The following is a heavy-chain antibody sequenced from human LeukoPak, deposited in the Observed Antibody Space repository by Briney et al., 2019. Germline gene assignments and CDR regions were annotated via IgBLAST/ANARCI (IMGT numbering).Heavy chain of an antibody. CDR2: KFYSGGT. Sequence: SETLSLTRTVSGYSISTGYYWVWIRPPPGMGLEWIGSKFYSGGTYYNPSLKSRVTLSVDASKNQFSLKLSSVTAADTAVYYCARGNSLLRPRSSGWGGAFDIWGQGTMVTVSS. CDR3: ARGNSLLRPRSSGWGGAFDI. J-gene: IGHJ3*02. D-gene: IGHD6-19*01. V-gene: IGHV4-38-2*02. CDR1: GYSISTGYY.